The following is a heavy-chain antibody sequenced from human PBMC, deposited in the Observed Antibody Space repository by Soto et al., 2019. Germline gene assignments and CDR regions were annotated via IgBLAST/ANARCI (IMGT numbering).Heavy chain of an antibody. CDR1: GYTFTSYG. D-gene: IGHD6-13*01. CDR2: ISAYNGNT. V-gene: IGHV1-18*04. Sequence: GASVKVSCKASGYTFTSYGISWVRQAPGQGLEWMGWISAYNGNTNYAQKLQGRVTMTTDTSTSTAYMELRSLRSDDTAVYYCARDSGRGYSSSWYEIKYNHYYYYGMDVWGQGTTVTV. J-gene: IGHJ6*02. CDR3: ARDSGRGYSSSWYEIKYNHYYYYGMDV.